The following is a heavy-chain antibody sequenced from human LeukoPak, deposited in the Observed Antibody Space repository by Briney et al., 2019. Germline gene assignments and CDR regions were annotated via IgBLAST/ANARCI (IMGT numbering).Heavy chain of an antibody. Sequence: ASVMVSCKASGYTFTSYGISWVRQAPGQGLEWMGWISAYNGNTNYAQKLQGRVTMTTDTSTSTAYMELRSLRSDDTAVYYCASRYSTYYYYGMDVWGQGTTVTVSS. V-gene: IGHV1-18*01. D-gene: IGHD1-1*01. CDR2: ISAYNGNT. CDR3: ASRYSTYYYYGMDV. J-gene: IGHJ6*02. CDR1: GYTFTSYG.